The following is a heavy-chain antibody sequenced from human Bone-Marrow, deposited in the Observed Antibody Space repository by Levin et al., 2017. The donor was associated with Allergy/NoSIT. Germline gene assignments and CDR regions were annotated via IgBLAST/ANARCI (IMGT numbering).Heavy chain of an antibody. CDR1: GFTFSIYS. CDR2: ITGSSDTM. V-gene: IGHV3-48*02. CDR3: ASSKGPLDY. J-gene: IGHJ4*02. Sequence: GESLRISCAASGFTFSIYSMNWVRQAPGKGLEWLSYITGSSDTMHYANSVKGRFTISRDNAKNSVYLQMNSLRDEDTAVYYCASSKGPLDYWGQGTLVTVSS. D-gene: IGHD4-11*01.